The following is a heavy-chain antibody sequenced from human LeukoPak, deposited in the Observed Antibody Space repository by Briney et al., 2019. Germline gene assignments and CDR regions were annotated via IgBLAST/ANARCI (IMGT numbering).Heavy chain of an antibody. D-gene: IGHD2-2*01. Sequence: SETLSLTCTVSGGSISSSSYYWGWIRQPPGKGLEWIGSIYYSGSTYYNPSLKSRVTISVDRSKNQFSLKLSSVTAADTAVYYCAREGGRDIVVVPAVRGNAFDIWGQGTMVTVSS. V-gene: IGHV4-39*07. CDR2: IYYSGST. CDR3: AREGGRDIVVVPAVRGNAFDI. J-gene: IGHJ3*02. CDR1: GGSISSSSYY.